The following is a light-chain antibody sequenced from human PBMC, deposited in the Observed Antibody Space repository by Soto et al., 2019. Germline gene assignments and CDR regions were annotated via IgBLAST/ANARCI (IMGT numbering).Light chain of an antibody. CDR1: SSDVGANNY. V-gene: IGLV2-14*01. J-gene: IGLJ3*02. Sequence: QSVLAQPASVYGSPGQSITISCTGTSSDVGANNYVSWYQQHPGKAPRLMIYDVSNRPSGVSNRFSGSKSGNTASLTISGLQAEDEADYYCSSYTSSRTVVFGGGTKVTVL. CDR2: DVS. CDR3: SSYTSSRTVV.